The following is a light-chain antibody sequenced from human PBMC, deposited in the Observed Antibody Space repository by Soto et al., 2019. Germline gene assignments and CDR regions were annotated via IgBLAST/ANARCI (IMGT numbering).Light chain of an antibody. Sequence: QSVLTQPASVSGSPGQSITISCAGTSSDVGGYTYVSWYQQHPGKAPKLMIYDVSSRPSGVSNRFSGSKSGNTASLTISGLQAEDEADYYCSSFTSSVTYVFGTGTKVTVL. J-gene: IGLJ1*01. CDR1: SSDVGGYTY. V-gene: IGLV2-14*01. CDR3: SSFTSSVTYV. CDR2: DVS.